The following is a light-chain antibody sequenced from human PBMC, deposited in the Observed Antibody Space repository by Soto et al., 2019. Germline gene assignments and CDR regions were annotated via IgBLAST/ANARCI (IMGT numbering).Light chain of an antibody. J-gene: IGLJ2*01. CDR1: NSDIGDYNF. V-gene: IGLV2-14*01. CDR2: EVS. CDR3: SSYSTIGAEVH. Sequence: QSVLTQPASVSGSPGQSITISCTGTNSDIGDYNFVSWYQQLPGKAPKLIISEVSNRPSGVSTRFSGSKSGNTASLTISGLQPEDEADYYCSSYSTIGAEVHFCGGTKLTVL.